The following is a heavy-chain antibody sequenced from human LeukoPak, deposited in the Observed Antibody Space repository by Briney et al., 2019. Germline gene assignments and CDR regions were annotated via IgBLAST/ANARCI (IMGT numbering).Heavy chain of an antibody. J-gene: IGHJ5*02. CDR3: GRSVGIAVAGTLIT. V-gene: IGHV1-69*13. CDR1: GGTFSSYA. Sequence: SVKVSCKASGGTFSSYAISWVRQAPGQGLEWMGGIIPIFGTANYAQKFQGRVTITADESTSTAYMELSSLRSEDTAVYYCGRSVGIAVAGTLITWGQGTLVTVSS. D-gene: IGHD6-19*01. CDR2: IIPIFGTA.